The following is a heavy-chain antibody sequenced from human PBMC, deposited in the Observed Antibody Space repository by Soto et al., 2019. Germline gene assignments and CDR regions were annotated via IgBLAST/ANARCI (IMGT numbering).Heavy chain of an antibody. CDR2: IYWDDDK. V-gene: IGHV2-5*02. CDR1: GFSLSTSGVG. D-gene: IGHD1-26*01. Sequence: QITLKESGPTLVKPTQTLTLTCTFSGFSLSTSGVGVGWIRQPPGKALEWLALIYWDDDKRYSPSLKSRLTITKHSSKYQVVLTMTSMDYVDTVTYYCAHTPQYCGSYAFDLWGQGTMVTVSS. CDR3: AHTPQYCGSYAFDL. J-gene: IGHJ3*01.